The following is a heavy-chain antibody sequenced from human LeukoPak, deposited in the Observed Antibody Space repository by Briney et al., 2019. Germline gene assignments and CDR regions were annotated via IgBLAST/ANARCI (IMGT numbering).Heavy chain of an antibody. CDR1: GGSVSSYF. Sequence: SETLSLTCTVSGGSVSSYFWSWMRQPPGKGLEWIGYIHYSGSTNYNPSLKSRVTISVDTSKNQFSLKLSSVTAADTAVYYCARYGSGWYGFDYWGQGTLVTVSS. V-gene: IGHV4-59*02. CDR3: ARYGSGWYGFDY. J-gene: IGHJ4*02. CDR2: IHYSGST. D-gene: IGHD6-19*01.